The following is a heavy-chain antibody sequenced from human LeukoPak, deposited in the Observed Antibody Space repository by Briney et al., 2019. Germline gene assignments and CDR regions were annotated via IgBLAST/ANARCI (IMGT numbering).Heavy chain of an antibody. CDR3: ASLTYFMDV. D-gene: IGHD3-9*01. J-gene: IGHJ6*03. CDR1: GGSFSGYY. V-gene: IGHV4-34*01. CDR2: INHSGST. Sequence: SETLSLTCAVYGGSFSGYYWSWIRQPPGKGLEWIGEINHSGSTNYNPSLKSRVTISVDTSKNQFSLKLSSVTAADTAVYYCASLTYFMDVWGEGTTVTISS.